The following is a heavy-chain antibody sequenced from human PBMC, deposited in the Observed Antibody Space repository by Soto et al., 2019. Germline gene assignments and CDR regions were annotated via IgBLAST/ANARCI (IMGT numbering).Heavy chain of an antibody. CDR2: IYWDDDK. Sequence: SGPTHVNPTQTLTLTCTFSAFSLRPGGLGVVLIRQPPGTALERLVLIYWDDDKRYSPSLRSRLTISKDTSKNQVVLTMTNMDPVDTATYYCIQSRCGGDCLQSYASYYYYGMDVWGQGTTVTVSS. CDR1: AFSLRPGGLG. J-gene: IGHJ6*02. CDR3: IQSRCGGDCLQSYASYYYYGMDV. D-gene: IGHD2-21*02. V-gene: IGHV2-5*02.